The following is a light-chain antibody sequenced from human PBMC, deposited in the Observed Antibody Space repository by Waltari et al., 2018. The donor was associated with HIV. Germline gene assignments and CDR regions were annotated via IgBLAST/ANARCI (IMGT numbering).Light chain of an antibody. Sequence: EVVLTQSPGTLPLSPGENATLSCRASQAVNIYLAWYQQKSGQAPRLLMFGASARAAGIPERFTGSGSGTDFTLTITRLEPEDFAVYYCQQYGSPPLTFGGGTKVEIK. CDR1: QAVNIY. CDR3: QQYGSPPLT. V-gene: IGKV3-20*01. J-gene: IGKJ4*01. CDR2: GAS.